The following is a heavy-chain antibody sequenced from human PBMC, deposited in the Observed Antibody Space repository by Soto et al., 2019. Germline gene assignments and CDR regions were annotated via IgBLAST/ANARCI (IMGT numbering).Heavy chain of an antibody. CDR1: GFTFSSYA. V-gene: IGHV3-23*01. Sequence: GGSLRLSCAASGFTFSSYAKAWVRQAPGKGLEWVSGISSSGGSTYYADSVKGRFTISRDNSKNTLYLQTNSLRAEDTAVYYCGKPLGGYDYYGMDVWGQGTTVTVSS. CDR3: GKPLGGYDYYGMDV. J-gene: IGHJ6*02. CDR2: ISSSGGST. D-gene: IGHD3-16*01.